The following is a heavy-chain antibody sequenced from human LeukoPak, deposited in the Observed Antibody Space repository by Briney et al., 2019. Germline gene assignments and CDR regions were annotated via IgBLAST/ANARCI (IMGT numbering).Heavy chain of an antibody. J-gene: IGHJ5*02. CDR1: GGSFSGYY. Sequence: SETLSLTCAVYGGSFSGYYWAWIRQPPGKGLEGIGSIYYSGNTYYNSSLESRVTISVDTSDKHFSLELTSVTAADTAVYYCARPRSLAAPSSWFDPWGQGTLVIVSS. CDR2: IYYSGNT. D-gene: IGHD2-15*01. V-gene: IGHV4-34*01. CDR3: ARPRSLAAPSSWFDP.